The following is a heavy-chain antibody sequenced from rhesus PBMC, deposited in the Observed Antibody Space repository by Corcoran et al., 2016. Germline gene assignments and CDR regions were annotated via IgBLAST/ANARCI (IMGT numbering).Heavy chain of an antibody. J-gene: IGHJ4*01. CDR1: GYTFTDHY. CDR3: ARDSSDY. D-gene: IGHD4-29*01. V-gene: IGHV1-111*02. CDR2: VDPEDGEA. Sequence: VQLVPPGAEVKKPGASVTISCKASGYTFTDHYLTWVRQAPGKGLEGMGRVDPEDGEADYAQKFQDRVTITADMSTDTAYMELSSLRSEDTAVYYCARDSSDYWGQGVLVTVSS.